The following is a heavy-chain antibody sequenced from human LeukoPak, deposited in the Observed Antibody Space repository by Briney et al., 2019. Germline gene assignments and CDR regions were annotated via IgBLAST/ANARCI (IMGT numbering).Heavy chain of an antibody. CDR2: IYYSGST. V-gene: IGHV4-59*12. CDR3: ARGASITMIVVVMDY. CDR1: GGSISSYY. J-gene: IGHJ4*02. D-gene: IGHD3-22*01. Sequence: SETLSLTCTVSGGSISSYYWGWIRQPPGKGLQWIGHIYYSGSTNYNPSLRSRVTISLDTSRNQFSLRLSSVTAADTAVYYCARGASITMIVVVMDYWGQGTLVTVSS.